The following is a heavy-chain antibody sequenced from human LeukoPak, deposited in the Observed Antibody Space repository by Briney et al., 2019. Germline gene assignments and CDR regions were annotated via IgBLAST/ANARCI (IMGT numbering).Heavy chain of an antibody. D-gene: IGHD5-12*01. J-gene: IGHJ3*02. Sequence: ASVKVSCKASVYTFTGYYMHWVRQAPGQGLEWMGWINPNSGGTNYAQKFQGRVTMTSDTSISTAYMELSRLRSDDTAVYYCAAGVVATFDAFDIWGQGTMVTVSS. CDR3: AAGVVATFDAFDI. CDR2: INPNSGGT. V-gene: IGHV1-2*02. CDR1: VYTFTGYY.